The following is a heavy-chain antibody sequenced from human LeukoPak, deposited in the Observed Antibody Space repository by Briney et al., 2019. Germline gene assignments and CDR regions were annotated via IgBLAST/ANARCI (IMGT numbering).Heavy chain of an antibody. CDR1: GFTFSDHY. V-gene: IGHV3-72*01. Sequence: GGSLRLSCAASGFTFSDHYMDWVRQAPGKGLEWVGRSRKKANSYTTEYAASVKGRFTITRDDSDNSLYLQMNSLRAEDTAVYYCARDAEDIVVAAEGENYFDYWGQGTLVTVSS. CDR2: SRKKANSYTT. D-gene: IGHD2-15*01. CDR3: ARDAEDIVVAAEGENYFDY. J-gene: IGHJ4*02.